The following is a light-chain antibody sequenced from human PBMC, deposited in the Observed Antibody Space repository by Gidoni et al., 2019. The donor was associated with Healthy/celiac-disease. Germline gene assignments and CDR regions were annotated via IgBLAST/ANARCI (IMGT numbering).Light chain of an antibody. J-gene: IGKJ3*01. CDR2: DAS. CDR3: QQRSNWPPGPFT. CDR1: QSVSSY. Sequence: EIVLTQSPATLSLSPGERATLSCRASQSVSSYLAWYQQKPGQAPRLLIYDASNRATGIPARFSGSGSGTDFTLTISSLEPEDFAVYYCQQRSNWPPGPFTFXPXTKVXIK. V-gene: IGKV3-11*01.